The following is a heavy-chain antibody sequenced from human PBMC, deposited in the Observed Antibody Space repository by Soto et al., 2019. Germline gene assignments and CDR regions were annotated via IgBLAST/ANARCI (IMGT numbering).Heavy chain of an antibody. Sequence: GGSLRLSCAASGFSFINAWMSWVRPAPGNGLEWVGRIKSKTDGGTTDYAAPVKGRFTISRDDSKNTLYLQMNSLKTEDTAVYYCTTEGLRYMDWLYQSILFDTWGQGTLVTVSS. CDR2: IKSKTDGGTT. CDR3: TTEGLRYMDWLYQSILFDT. V-gene: IGHV3-15*01. CDR1: GFSFINAW. J-gene: IGHJ5*02. D-gene: IGHD3-9*01.